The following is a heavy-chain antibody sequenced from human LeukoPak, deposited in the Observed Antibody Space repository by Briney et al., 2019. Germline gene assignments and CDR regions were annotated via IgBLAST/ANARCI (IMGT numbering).Heavy chain of an antibody. J-gene: IGHJ5*02. CDR1: GGSFSGYY. CDR3: ARAPCSSTSCYSIWFDP. CDR2: INHSGST. D-gene: IGHD2-2*01. V-gene: IGHV4-34*01. Sequence: SETLSLTCAVYGGSFSGYYWSWIRQPPGKGLEWIGEINHSGSTNYNPSLKSRVTISVDTSKNQFSLKLGSVTAADTAVYYCARAPCSSTSCYSIWFDPWGQGTLVTVSS.